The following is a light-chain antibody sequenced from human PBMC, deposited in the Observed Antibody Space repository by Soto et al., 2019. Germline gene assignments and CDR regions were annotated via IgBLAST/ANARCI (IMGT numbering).Light chain of an antibody. V-gene: IGLV1-40*01. CDR3: QSYDSSLSGSGV. CDR1: SSNIGACYD. CDR2: GNS. J-gene: IGLJ1*01. Sequence: QPVLTQPPSVSGAPGQRVTISCTGSSSNIGACYDVHWYQQLPGTAPKLLIYGNSNRPSGVPDRFSGSKSGTSASLAITGLQAEDEADYYCQSYDSSLSGSGVFGTGTKLTVL.